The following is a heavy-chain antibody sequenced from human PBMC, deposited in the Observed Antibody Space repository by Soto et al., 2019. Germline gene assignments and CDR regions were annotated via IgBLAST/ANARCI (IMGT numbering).Heavy chain of an antibody. J-gene: IGHJ6*02. CDR2: IIPIFGTA. Sequence: QVQLVQSGAEVKKPGSSVKVSCKASGGTFSSYAISWVRQAPGQGLEWMGGIIPIFGTANYAQKFQGRVTITADESTSTAYMELSSLRSEDTAVYYCARAPRGGYGDYYYGMDVWGQGTTVTVPS. CDR1: GGTFSSYA. CDR3: ARAPRGGYGDYYYGMDV. V-gene: IGHV1-69*12. D-gene: IGHD4-17*01.